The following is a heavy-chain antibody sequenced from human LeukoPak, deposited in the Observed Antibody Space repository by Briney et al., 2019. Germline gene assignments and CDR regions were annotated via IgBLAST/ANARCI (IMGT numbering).Heavy chain of an antibody. CDR2: VYYSGST. CDR1: GAAISSSNFY. V-gene: IGHV4-39*01. J-gene: IGHJ3*02. CDR3: ARRRADWVAFDI. D-gene: IGHD2-21*01. Sequence: SETLSLTCTVSGAAISSSNFYWGWIRQPPGKGLEWIGSVYYSGSTYYNPSLQSRVTISVDTSKNQFSLKLTSVTAADTAVYSCARRRADWVAFDIWGQGTMFTVSS.